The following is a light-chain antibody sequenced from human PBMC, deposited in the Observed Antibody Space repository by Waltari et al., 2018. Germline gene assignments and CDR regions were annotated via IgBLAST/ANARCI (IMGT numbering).Light chain of an antibody. Sequence: QSALTQPASVSGSPGQSTPIPCTGTSSDVGSYDLVSWYQHHPGKAPKLMIYEATQRPSGVSDRFSGSKAGNTASLTISGLQAEDEADYYCCSYVGDVTWVFGGGTKLTVL. V-gene: IGLV2-23*01. CDR2: EAT. J-gene: IGLJ3*02. CDR1: SSDVGSYDL. CDR3: CSYVGDVTWV.